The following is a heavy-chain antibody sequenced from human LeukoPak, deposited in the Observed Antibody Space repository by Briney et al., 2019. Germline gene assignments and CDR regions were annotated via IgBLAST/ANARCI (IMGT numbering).Heavy chain of an antibody. J-gene: IGHJ5*02. CDR3: AREGTAGTNLNWFDP. V-gene: IGHV4-59*01. D-gene: IGHD1-1*01. CDR1: GDSISSYY. CDR2: ISYSGST. Sequence: SETLSLTCIVSGDSISSYYWSWIRQPPGKGLEWIGYISYSGSTNFNPSLKSRVTISVDTSKNQFSLKLSSVTAADTAVYYCAREGTAGTNLNWFDPWGQGTLVTVSS.